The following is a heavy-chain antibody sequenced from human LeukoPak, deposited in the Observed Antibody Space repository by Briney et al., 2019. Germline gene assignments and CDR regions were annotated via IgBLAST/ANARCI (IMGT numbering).Heavy chain of an antibody. CDR1: GGSISSGRYY. V-gene: IGHV4-61*02. Sequence: SQTLSLTCTVSGGSISSGRYYWSWIRRPAGKGLEWIGRIYTSGSTDYNPSLKSRVTISVVTSKNQFSLKLSSVPAADTAVYYCAREAVAAQEWFDPWGQGTLVTVSS. CDR3: AREAVAAQEWFDP. D-gene: IGHD6-19*01. J-gene: IGHJ5*02. CDR2: IYTSGST.